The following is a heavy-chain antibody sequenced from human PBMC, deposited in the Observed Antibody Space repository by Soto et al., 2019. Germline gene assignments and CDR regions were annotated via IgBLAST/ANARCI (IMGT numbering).Heavy chain of an antibody. D-gene: IGHD2-15*01. Sequence: GGSLRLFCAASELPFTDYSIHWVRQTADQGLGWVEFISHDGRNTFYSDSLKCRFTISRDDSRCMFVLQLSGMTVGGRALYYYAVDSVPKSAFRYCYFRFCGRGTLVTVS. CDR3: AVDSVPKSAFRYCYFRF. V-gene: IGHV3-30*04. J-gene: IGHJ4*02. CDR2: ISHDGRNT. CDR1: ELPFTDYS.